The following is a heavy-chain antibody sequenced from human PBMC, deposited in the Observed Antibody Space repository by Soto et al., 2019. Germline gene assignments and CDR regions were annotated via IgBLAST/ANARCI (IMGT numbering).Heavy chain of an antibody. CDR3: ARLGSSSPYYYYYMAV. CDR2: IYYSGST. CDR1: GGSISSYY. D-gene: IGHD6-6*01. Sequence: SETLSLTCTVSGGSISSYYWSWIRQPPGKGLEWIGYIYYSGSTNYNPSLKSRVTISVDTSKNQFSLKLSSVTAADTAVYYCARLGSSSPYYYYYMAVWGKGTTVTVSS. V-gene: IGHV4-59*08. J-gene: IGHJ6*03.